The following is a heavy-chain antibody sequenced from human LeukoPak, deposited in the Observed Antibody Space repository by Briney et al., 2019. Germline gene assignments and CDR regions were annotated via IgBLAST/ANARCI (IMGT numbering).Heavy chain of an antibody. V-gene: IGHV4-61*01. Sequence: SETLSLTCTVSGGSVSSGSYYWSWIRQPPGKGLEWIGYIYYSGSTNYNPSLKSRVTISVDTSKNQFSLKLSSVTAADTAVYYCARKSPSGYYFDYWGQGTLVTVSS. CDR2: IYYSGST. CDR1: GGSVSSGSYY. J-gene: IGHJ4*02. CDR3: ARKSPSGYYFDY. D-gene: IGHD3-3*01.